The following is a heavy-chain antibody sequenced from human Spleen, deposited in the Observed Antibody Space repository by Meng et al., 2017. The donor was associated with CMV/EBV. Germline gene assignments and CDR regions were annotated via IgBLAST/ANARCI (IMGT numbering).Heavy chain of an antibody. CDR3: ASPHEGYDYVWGTYPLHY. V-gene: IGHV1-18*01. CDR2: ISAYNGNT. CDR1: YTFNTYG. Sequence: YTFNTYGINWVRQAPAQGLEWMGWISAYNGNTNYAQKFQGRVTLTTDTPTSTAYMELRSLRSDDTAVYYCASPHEGYDYVWGTYPLHYWGQGTLVTVS. J-gene: IGHJ4*02. D-gene: IGHD3-16*02.